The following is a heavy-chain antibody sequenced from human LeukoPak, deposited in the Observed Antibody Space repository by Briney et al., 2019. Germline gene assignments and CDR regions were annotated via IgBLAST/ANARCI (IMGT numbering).Heavy chain of an antibody. CDR3: ARDDGGNFNDAFDI. Sequence: PGGSLRLSCAASGFTFSTYAMHWVRQAPGKGLEWVAVISYDGSSKYYADSVKGRFTISRDNAKKSLYLQMNSLRAEDTAVYYCARDDGGNFNDAFDIWGQGTMVTVSS. CDR2: ISYDGSSK. CDR1: GFTFSTYA. V-gene: IGHV3-30*04. J-gene: IGHJ3*02. D-gene: IGHD4-23*01.